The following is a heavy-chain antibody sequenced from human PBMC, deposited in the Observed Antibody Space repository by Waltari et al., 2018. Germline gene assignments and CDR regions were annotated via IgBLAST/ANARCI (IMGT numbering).Heavy chain of an antibody. D-gene: IGHD1-26*01. CDR3: ARDRGRGLYLDS. CDR1: GDSVSTNYR. J-gene: IGHJ4*02. CDR2: IHGTGKT. V-gene: IGHV4-4*02. Sequence: QLQLQQSGPGLVKPSESLFLSCAVSGDSVSTNYRWSWVRPPPGKGLEWIGQIHGTGKTNYNPSLESRVTVAMDTSNNQFSLRVTSPTAADTAVYFCARDRGRGLYLDSWGQGTLVTVS.